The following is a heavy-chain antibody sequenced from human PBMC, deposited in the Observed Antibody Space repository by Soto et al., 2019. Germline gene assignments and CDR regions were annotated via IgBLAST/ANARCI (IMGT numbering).Heavy chain of an antibody. CDR2: IYYSGHN. Sequence: QVKLQESGPGLVKPSETLSLTCSVSGGSISSGGYYWNWISQHPERGLEWIGYIYYSGHNVLNPSHPSRATMSIDTSKNEFSLTLTSVTAAVTAVYFGASASGGEVADIDYWGQLTPGT. CDR3: ASASGGEVADIDY. CDR1: GGSISSGGYY. D-gene: IGHD6-19*01. J-gene: IGHJ4*02. V-gene: IGHV4-31*03.